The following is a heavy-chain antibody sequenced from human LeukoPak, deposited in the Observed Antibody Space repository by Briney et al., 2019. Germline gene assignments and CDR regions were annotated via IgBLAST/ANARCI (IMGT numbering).Heavy chain of an antibody. Sequence: ASVKVSCKASGGTFSSYAISWVRQAPGQGLERMGWINPNSGGTNYAQKFQGRVTMTRDTSISTAYMELSRLRSDDTAVYYCARVSSYLLSAFDIWGQGTMVTVSS. D-gene: IGHD3-16*02. CDR2: INPNSGGT. V-gene: IGHV1-2*02. CDR3: ARVSSYLLSAFDI. J-gene: IGHJ3*02. CDR1: GGTFSSYA.